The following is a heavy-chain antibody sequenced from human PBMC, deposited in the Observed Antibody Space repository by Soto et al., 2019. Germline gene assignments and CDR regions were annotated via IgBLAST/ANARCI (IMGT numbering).Heavy chain of an antibody. V-gene: IGHV1-58*01. CDR3: AAGVVPAAYGMDV. J-gene: IGHJ6*02. CDR2: IVVGSGNT. Sequence: SVKVSCNASGFTFTSSAVQWVRPARGQRLEWIGWIVVGSGNTNYAQKFQERVTITRDMSTSTAYMELSSLRSEDTAVYYCAAGVVPAAYGMDVWGQGTTVTVSS. D-gene: IGHD2-2*01. CDR1: GFTFTSSA.